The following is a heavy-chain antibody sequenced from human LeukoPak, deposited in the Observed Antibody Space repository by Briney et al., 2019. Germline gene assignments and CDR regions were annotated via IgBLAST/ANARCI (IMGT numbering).Heavy chain of an antibody. CDR1: GYTFTGYY. Sequence: GASVKVSCKASGYTFTGYYMHWVRQAPGQGLEWMGWINPNSGGTNYAQKFQGRVTMNRDTSISTAYMELSRLRSDDTAVYYCARDIPKIYYYGSGFDYWGQGTLVTVSS. J-gene: IGHJ4*02. D-gene: IGHD3-10*01. CDR3: ARDIPKIYYYGSGFDY. V-gene: IGHV1-2*02. CDR2: INPNSGGT.